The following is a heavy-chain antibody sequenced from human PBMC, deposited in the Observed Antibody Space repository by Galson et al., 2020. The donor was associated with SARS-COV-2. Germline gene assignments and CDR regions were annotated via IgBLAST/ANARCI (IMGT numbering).Heavy chain of an antibody. J-gene: IGHJ4*02. D-gene: IGHD3-22*01. Sequence: SQTLSLTCAVYGGSFSGYYWSWIRQPPGKGLEWIGEINHSGSTNYKSSLKSRVTISVDTSKNQFSLKLSSVTAADTAVYYCVRVWDYYDSSGSELYYFDYWGQGTLVTVSS. CDR3: VRVWDYYDSSGSELYYFDY. V-gene: IGHV4-34*01. CDR1: GGSFSGYY. CDR2: INHSGST.